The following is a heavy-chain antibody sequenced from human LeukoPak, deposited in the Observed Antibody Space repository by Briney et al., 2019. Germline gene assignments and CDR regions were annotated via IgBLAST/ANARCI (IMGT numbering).Heavy chain of an antibody. Sequence: GGSLRLSCSASGFTFSIYWMHWVRHVPGKGLAWVSRIDSDGRSTTYADSVKGRFTTYRDNAKNMLYLQMNSLRDEDTAVYYCVRDGHGDFPIDYWGQGTLVTVSS. CDR3: VRDGHGDFPIDY. CDR2: IDSDGRST. J-gene: IGHJ4*02. D-gene: IGHD4-17*01. V-gene: IGHV3-74*03. CDR1: GFTFSIYW.